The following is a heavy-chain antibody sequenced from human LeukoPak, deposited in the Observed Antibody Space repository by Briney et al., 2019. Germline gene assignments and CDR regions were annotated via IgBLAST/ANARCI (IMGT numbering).Heavy chain of an antibody. CDR2: IKSKTDGGTT. Sequence: GGSLRLSCAASGFTFSNAWMSWVRQAPGKGLEWVGRIKSKTDGGTTDYAAPVKGRFTISRDNAKNSLYLQMNSLRAEDTAVYYCARSIVGATAPYYFDYWGQGTLVTVSS. J-gene: IGHJ4*02. V-gene: IGHV3-15*01. D-gene: IGHD1-26*01. CDR3: ARSIVGATAPYYFDY. CDR1: GFTFSNAW.